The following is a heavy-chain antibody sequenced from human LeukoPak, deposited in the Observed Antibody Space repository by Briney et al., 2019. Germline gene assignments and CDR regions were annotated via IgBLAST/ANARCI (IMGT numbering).Heavy chain of an antibody. J-gene: IGHJ4*02. Sequence: ASVKVSCKASGYTFTSYGISWVRQAPGQGLEWMGWISAYNGDTNYAQRLQDRVTMTTDTSTSTAYMELRSLRSDDTAVYYCARTNVYYYASSDYYPYFDYWAQGTLVTVSS. CDR3: ARTNVYYYASSDYYPYFDY. V-gene: IGHV1-18*01. D-gene: IGHD3-22*01. CDR1: GYTFTSYG. CDR2: ISAYNGDT.